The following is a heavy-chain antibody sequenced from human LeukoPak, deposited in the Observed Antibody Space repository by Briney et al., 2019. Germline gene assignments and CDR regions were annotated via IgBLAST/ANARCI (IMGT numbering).Heavy chain of an antibody. J-gene: IGHJ4*02. D-gene: IGHD1-26*01. V-gene: IGHV3-11*04. CDR1: GFTFSEYY. CDR3: ARDSVSGSPPAPGHDY. CDR2: INSSVSTI. Sequence: PGGALRLSCAASGFTFSEYYMSWLRQAPGKGLEGVSYINSSVSTICYADSRKGRFTISRHNAKKSLYLQMNGMKAEDTAVYCCARDSVSGSPPAPGHDYWGQGTLVTVSS.